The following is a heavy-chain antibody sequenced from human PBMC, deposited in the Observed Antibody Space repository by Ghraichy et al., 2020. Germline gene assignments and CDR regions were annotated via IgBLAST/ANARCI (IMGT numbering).Heavy chain of an antibody. CDR1: GFTFSSYA. CDR3: AKDNSLWFGELFPFDY. Sequence: LSLTCAASGFTFSSYAMSWVRQAPGKGLEWVSAISGSGGSTYYADSVKGRFTISRDNSKNTLYLQMNSLRAEDTAVYYCAKDNSLWFGELFPFDYWGQGTLVTVSS. V-gene: IGHV3-23*01. D-gene: IGHD3-10*01. CDR2: ISGSGGST. J-gene: IGHJ4*02.